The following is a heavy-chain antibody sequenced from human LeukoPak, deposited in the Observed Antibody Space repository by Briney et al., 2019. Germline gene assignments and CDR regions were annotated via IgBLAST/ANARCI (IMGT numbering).Heavy chain of an antibody. CDR2: MNPNSGNT. D-gene: IGHD3-10*01. J-gene: IGHJ5*02. CDR1: GYAFTSYD. CDR3: ARRRATMVRGVSPRRGSPNWFDP. V-gene: IGHV1-8*01. Sequence: GESLRISCKGSGYAFTSYDINWVRPATGQGREWMGWMNPNSGNTGYAQKFQGRVTMTRNTSISTAYMELSSLRSEDTAVYYCARRRATMVRGVSPRRGSPNWFDPWGQGTLGTVSA.